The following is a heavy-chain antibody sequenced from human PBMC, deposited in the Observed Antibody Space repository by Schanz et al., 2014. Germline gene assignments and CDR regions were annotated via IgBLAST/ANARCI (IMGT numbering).Heavy chain of an antibody. CDR3: ARGVRIDY. V-gene: IGHV3-30-3*01. Sequence: QVQLVESGGGVVQPGRSLRLSCAASGFTFSSYAMHWVRQAPGKGLEWVAVMSYDGSNKYYADSVKGRFTISRDTPKNTLYLQMNSLTAEDTAVYYCARGVRIDYWGQGTLVTVSS. CDR1: GFTFSSYA. D-gene: IGHD3-3*01. J-gene: IGHJ4*02. CDR2: MSYDGSNK.